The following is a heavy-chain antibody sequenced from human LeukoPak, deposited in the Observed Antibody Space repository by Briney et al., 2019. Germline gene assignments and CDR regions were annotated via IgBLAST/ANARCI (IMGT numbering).Heavy chain of an antibody. J-gene: IGHJ4*02. V-gene: IGHV4-34*01. CDR2: INHSGST. D-gene: IGHD3-22*01. Sequence: SETLSLTCAVYGGSFSGYYWSWIRQPPGKGLEWIGEINHSGSTNYNPSLKSRVTMSVDTSKNQFSLKLSSVTAADTAVYYCARALDYYDSSGHFDYWGQGTLVTVSS. CDR3: ARALDYYDSSGHFDY. CDR1: GGSFSGYY.